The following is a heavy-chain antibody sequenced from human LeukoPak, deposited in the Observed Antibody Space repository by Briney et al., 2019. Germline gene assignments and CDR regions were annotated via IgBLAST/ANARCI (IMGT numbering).Heavy chain of an antibody. CDR1: GFTFSSYA. CDR3: AKREDGYYGSGSAFDI. V-gene: IGHV3-23*01. Sequence: EGSLRLSCAASGFTFSSYAMSWVRQAPGKGLEWVSAISGSGGSTYYADSVKGRFTISRDNSKNTLYLQMNSLRAEDTAVYYCAKREDGYYGSGSAFDIWGQGTMVTVSS. D-gene: IGHD3-10*01. J-gene: IGHJ3*02. CDR2: ISGSGGST.